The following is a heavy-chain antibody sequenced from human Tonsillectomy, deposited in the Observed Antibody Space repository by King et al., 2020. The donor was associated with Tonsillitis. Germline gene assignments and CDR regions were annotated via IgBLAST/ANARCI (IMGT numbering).Heavy chain of an antibody. CDR1: GYSFIHYW. J-gene: IGHJ5*02. D-gene: IGHD6-19*01. CDR2: IYPGDSDT. Sequence: QLVQSGAEVKKPGESLKISCKGSGYSFIHYWIGWVRQMPGKSLEWIGIIYPGDSDTRYSPSFQDQDTRSADKAISTAYLQWSSLKASDTAMYYCARRIAVAGTGWFDPWGQGTLVTVSS. CDR3: ARRIAVAGTGWFDP. V-gene: IGHV5-51*03.